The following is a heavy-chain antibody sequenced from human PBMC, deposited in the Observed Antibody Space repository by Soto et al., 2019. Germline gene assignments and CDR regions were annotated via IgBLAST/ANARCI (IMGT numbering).Heavy chain of an antibody. V-gene: IGHV4-34*01. CDR3: ARRRSSGYYYVGYNWFDP. CDR2: INHSGST. CDR1: GGSFSGYY. J-gene: IGHJ5*02. Sequence: SETLSLTCAVYGGSFSGYYWSWIRQPPGKGLEWIGEINHSGSTNYNPSLKSRVTISVDTSKNQFSLKLSSVTAADTAVYYCARRRSSGYYYVGYNWFDPWGQGTLVTVSS. D-gene: IGHD3-22*01.